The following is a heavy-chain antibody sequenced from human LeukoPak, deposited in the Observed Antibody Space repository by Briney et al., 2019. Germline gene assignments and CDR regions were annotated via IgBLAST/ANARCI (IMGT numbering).Heavy chain of an antibody. Sequence: GGSLRLSCAGSGXTFSGYDMIWIRQAPGKGLEWVAHMSSRSLKYTRYAESVKGRFTISRDNAKNTVYLEMDSLTTNDTALYYCARGGRNDLRSWFDPWGQGTLVTVSS. CDR2: MSSRSLK. CDR3: ARGGRNDLRSWFDP. CDR1: GXTFSGYD. V-gene: IGHV3-11*06. J-gene: IGHJ5*02. D-gene: IGHD1-14*01.